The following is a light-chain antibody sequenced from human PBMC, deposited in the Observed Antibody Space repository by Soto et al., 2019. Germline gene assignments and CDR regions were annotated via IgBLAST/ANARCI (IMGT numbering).Light chain of an antibody. J-gene: IGKJ2*01. CDR3: QQYVGSPPYT. CDR1: QSVSSNH. V-gene: IGKV3-20*01. CDR2: GAS. Sequence: EIVLTQSPGTLSLSPGERATLSCRASQSVSSNHLAWYQQKPGQAPRLLIYGASSRATGIPDRFSGSGSGTDFTLTISRLEPEDFAVYFCQQYVGSPPYTFGQGTKVDIK.